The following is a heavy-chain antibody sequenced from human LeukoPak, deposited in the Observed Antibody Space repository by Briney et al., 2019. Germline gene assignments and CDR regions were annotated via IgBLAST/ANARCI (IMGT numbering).Heavy chain of an antibody. CDR3: ARALGIVVVPAATSPPYYYYMDV. D-gene: IGHD2-2*01. CDR1: GFTFSSYS. Sequence: PGGSLRLSCAASGFTFSSYSMNWVRQAPGKGLEWVSYISSSSSTIYYADSVKGRFTISRDNAKNSLYLQMNSLRAEDTAVYYCARALGIVVVPAATSPPYYYYMDVWGKGTTVTVSS. J-gene: IGHJ6*03. V-gene: IGHV3-48*01. CDR2: ISSSSSTI.